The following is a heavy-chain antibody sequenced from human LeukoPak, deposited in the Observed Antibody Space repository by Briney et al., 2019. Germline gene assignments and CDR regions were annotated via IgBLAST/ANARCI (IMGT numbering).Heavy chain of an antibody. Sequence: GGSLRLSCAASGFTFSSYAMSWVRQAPGKGLEWVSAISGSGGSTYYADSVKGRFTISRDNSRNTLYMQMNSLRVEDTAVYYCADRGIFEAPDYWGQGTLVTVSS. CDR1: GFTFSSYA. J-gene: IGHJ4*02. CDR3: ADRGIFEAPDY. V-gene: IGHV3-23*01. D-gene: IGHD3-3*01. CDR2: ISGSGGST.